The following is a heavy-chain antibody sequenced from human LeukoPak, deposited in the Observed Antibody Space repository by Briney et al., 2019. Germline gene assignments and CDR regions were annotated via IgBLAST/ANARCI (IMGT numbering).Heavy chain of an antibody. CDR2: ISAYNGNT. V-gene: IGHV1-18*01. J-gene: IGHJ4*02. Sequence: ASVTVSCTASGYTFTSYGISWVRQAPGQGLEWMGWISAYNGNTNYAQKLQGRVTMTTDTSTSTAYMELRSLRSDDTAVYYCARGEYYDFWSGYYRDFDYWGQGTLVTVSS. CDR1: GYTFTSYG. CDR3: ARGEYYDFWSGYYRDFDY. D-gene: IGHD3-3*01.